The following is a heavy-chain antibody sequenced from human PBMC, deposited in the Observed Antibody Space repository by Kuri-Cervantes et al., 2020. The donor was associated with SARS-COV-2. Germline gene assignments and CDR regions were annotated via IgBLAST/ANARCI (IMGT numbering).Heavy chain of an antibody. J-gene: IGHJ3*02. D-gene: IGHD6-13*01. Sequence: ASVKVSCKASGYTFTRYAFTWVRQAPGQGLEWMGWISAHSGSTNYGQKFQGRATMTTDTSTSTVYMELSSLRPEDTAVYYCATPRYSSTPTGAFDIWGQGTMVTVSS. V-gene: IGHV1-18*04. CDR3: ATPRYSSTPTGAFDI. CDR2: ISAHSGST. CDR1: GYTFTRYA.